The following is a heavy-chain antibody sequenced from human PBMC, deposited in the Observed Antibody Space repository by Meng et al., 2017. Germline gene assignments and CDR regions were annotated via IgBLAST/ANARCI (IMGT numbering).Heavy chain of an antibody. V-gene: IGHV1-69*01. CDR3: ARDQGSKATNFDY. Sequence: HGPPVQAGAGVKKPRSSGNGSCQASGGTFSSDAISWVRQAPGQGLEWMGGIIPIFGTANYAQKFQGRVTITADESTSTAYMELSSLRSEDTAVYYCARDQGSKATNFDYWGQGTLVTVSS. D-gene: IGHD5-24*01. CDR1: GGTFSSDA. CDR2: IIPIFGTA. J-gene: IGHJ4*02.